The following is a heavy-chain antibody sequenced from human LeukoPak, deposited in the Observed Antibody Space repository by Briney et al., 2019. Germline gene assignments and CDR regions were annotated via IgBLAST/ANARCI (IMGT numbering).Heavy chain of an antibody. CDR2: INHSGST. CDR1: GGSFSSYY. D-gene: IGHD3-22*01. Sequence: SETLSLTCAVFGGSFSSYYWTWIRQPPGKGLEWIGEINHSGSTNYNPSLKSRVTISVDTSKNQFSLKLSSVTAADTAVYYCARILDYYDSSGYPLFDYWGQGTLVTVSS. V-gene: IGHV4-34*01. CDR3: ARILDYYDSSGYPLFDY. J-gene: IGHJ4*02.